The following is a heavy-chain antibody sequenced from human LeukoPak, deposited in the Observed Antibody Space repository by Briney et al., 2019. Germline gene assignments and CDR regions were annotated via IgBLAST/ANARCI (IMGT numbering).Heavy chain of an antibody. Sequence: GGSLRLSCAASGFTVSSNYMSWVRQAPGKGLEWVSVIYSGGNTYYADSVKGRFTISRDNSKNTLYLQMNSLRAEDTAVYYCARVLSAAVDYWGQGTLVTVSS. CDR2: IYSGGNT. V-gene: IGHV3-53*01. CDR3: ARVLSAAVDY. CDR1: GFTVSSNY. D-gene: IGHD6-13*01. J-gene: IGHJ4*02.